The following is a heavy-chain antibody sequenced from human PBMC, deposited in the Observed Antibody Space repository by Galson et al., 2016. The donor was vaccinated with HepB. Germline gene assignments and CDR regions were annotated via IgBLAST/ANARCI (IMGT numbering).Heavy chain of an antibody. CDR3: ARDLESGSGSYYFDL. V-gene: IGHV3-48*02. CDR1: GFNSSSYR. Sequence: SLRLSCAASGFNSSSYRMNWVRQAPGKGLEWIAYIYDGPHPTFYAYSDKGPFAISSDKAKNSLYLQMNRLTDEDTAVYYCARDLESGSGSYYFDLWGQGIPVTVSS. CDR2: IYDGPHPT. J-gene: IGHJ4*02. D-gene: IGHD3-10*01.